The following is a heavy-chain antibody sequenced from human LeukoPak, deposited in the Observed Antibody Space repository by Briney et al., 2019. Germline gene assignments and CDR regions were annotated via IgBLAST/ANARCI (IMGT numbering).Heavy chain of an antibody. Sequence: SETLSLTCTVSGGSISSYYWSWIRQPPGKGLEWIGYIYYSGSTNYNPSLKSRVTISVDTSKNQFSLKLSSVTAADTAVYYCARVRPRIAVADQQAFDIWGQGTMVTVSS. J-gene: IGHJ3*02. CDR1: GGSISSYY. V-gene: IGHV4-59*01. D-gene: IGHD6-19*01. CDR2: IYYSGST. CDR3: ARVRPRIAVADQQAFDI.